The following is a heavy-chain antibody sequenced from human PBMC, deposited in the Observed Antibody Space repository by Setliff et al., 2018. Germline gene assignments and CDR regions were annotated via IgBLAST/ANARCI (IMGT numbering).Heavy chain of an antibody. CDR2: IYPGDSDT. Sequence: PGESLKISCQGLGYDFFGYWIAWVRQVPGKGPEWVGLIYPGDSDTRYSSSFQGQVTISVDRSRVTAYLQWDSLKASDAATYYCARLAVRNTVYYYFTDVWGKGTSVTVSS. D-gene: IGHD2-2*02. CDR3: ARLAVRNTVYYYFTDV. V-gene: IGHV5-51*01. CDR1: GYDFFGYW. J-gene: IGHJ6*03.